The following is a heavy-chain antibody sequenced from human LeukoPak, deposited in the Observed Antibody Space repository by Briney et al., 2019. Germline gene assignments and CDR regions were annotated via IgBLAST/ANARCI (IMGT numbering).Heavy chain of an antibody. CDR2: VKGDGSHT. CDR1: GFTFTTYW. Sequence: PGGSLRLSCAASGFTFTTYWMHWVRQAPGKGLVWVSRVKGDGSHTNYAESVTGRFTIPRDNAKNTVYLQMNSLRAEDTAVYYCARSEYEYGYGHWGLDVWGQGTTVTVSS. V-gene: IGHV3-74*01. CDR3: ARSEYEYGYGHWGLDV. J-gene: IGHJ6*02. D-gene: IGHD3-16*01.